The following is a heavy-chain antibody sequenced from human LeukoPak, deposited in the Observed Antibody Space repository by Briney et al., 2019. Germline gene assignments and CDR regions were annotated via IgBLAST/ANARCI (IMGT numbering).Heavy chain of an antibody. CDR3: ARNHEWELPFFDY. Sequence: PMASVKVSCKASGYTFTSYDINWVRQATGQGLEWMGWMSPNSGNTGYAQKFQARVTMTRNTSISIAYMELSSLRSEDTAVYYCARNHEWELPFFDYWGQGTLVTVSS. V-gene: IGHV1-8*01. J-gene: IGHJ4*02. CDR1: GYTFTSYD. D-gene: IGHD1-26*01. CDR2: MSPNSGNT.